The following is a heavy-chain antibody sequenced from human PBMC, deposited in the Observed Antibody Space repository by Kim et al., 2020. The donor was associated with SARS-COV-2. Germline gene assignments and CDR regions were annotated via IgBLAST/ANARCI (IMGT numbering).Heavy chain of an antibody. CDR3: SRRDGYNLGFDY. D-gene: IGHD5-12*01. V-gene: IGHV1-18*01. Sequence: NNAQKLQGTVTMTTDTSTSTAYMGLRSLRSDDTAVYYCSRRDGYNLGFDYWGQGTLVTVSS. J-gene: IGHJ4*02.